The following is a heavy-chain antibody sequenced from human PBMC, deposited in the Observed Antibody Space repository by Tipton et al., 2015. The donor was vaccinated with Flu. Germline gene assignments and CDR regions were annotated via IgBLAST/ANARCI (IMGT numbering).Heavy chain of an antibody. CDR2: ISAYSGDT. CDR1: DYSFSNFG. V-gene: IGHV1-18*01. J-gene: IGHJ6*02. CDR3: ARDAVQGVVSAYYHGMEV. Sequence: QLVQSGGEVKKPGASVKVSCKASDYSFSNFGISWVRQAPGRGLEWMAWISAYSGDTIYARNFQGRVALNTDTSTRTAYMEVRSLRSDDTAVYYCARDAVQGVVSAYYHGMEVWGQGTTVTVS. D-gene: IGHD3-10*01.